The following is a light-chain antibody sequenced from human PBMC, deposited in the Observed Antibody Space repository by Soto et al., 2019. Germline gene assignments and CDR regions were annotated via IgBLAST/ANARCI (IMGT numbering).Light chain of an antibody. J-gene: IGLJ1*01. CDR2: GNT. Sequence: QSVLTQPPSVSGAPGQRVTISCTGSSSNIGAGYDVHWYQQLPGTAPKLLIYGNTNRPSGVPDRFSGSKSGSSASLAITGLQAEDEADYYCRSYDSSLHASVFGTGTKVTVL. CDR3: RSYDSSLHASV. V-gene: IGLV1-40*01. CDR1: SSNIGAGYD.